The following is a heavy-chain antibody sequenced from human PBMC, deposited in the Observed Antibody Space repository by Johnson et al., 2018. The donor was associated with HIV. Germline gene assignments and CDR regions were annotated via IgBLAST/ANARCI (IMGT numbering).Heavy chain of an antibody. Sequence: VQLVQSGAEARKPGESLNISCEGSGYSFKDYWIVWLRQKPGKGLEVMGIIYPGDSDLRYSPSFEGQVTISADKSVAAAYVRLHRLKASDSGIYYCARQRDNAFGIWGQGTRVTVSS. CDR3: ARQRDNAFGI. CDR1: GYSFKDYW. CDR2: IYPGDSDL. V-gene: IGHV5-51*01. J-gene: IGHJ3*02. D-gene: IGHD2-15*01.